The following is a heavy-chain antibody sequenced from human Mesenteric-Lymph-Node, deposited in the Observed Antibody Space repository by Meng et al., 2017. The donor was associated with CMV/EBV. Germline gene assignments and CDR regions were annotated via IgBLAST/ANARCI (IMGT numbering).Heavy chain of an antibody. J-gene: IGHJ4*02. D-gene: IGHD2-21*01. V-gene: IGHV3-7*01. CDR2: INQDGSEK. Sequence: GESLKISCAASGFTFSNFWMTWVRQAPGKGLEWVANINQDGSEKYYMDSVKGRFTISRDNAKNSLYLQMSSLRAEDTAVYYCARDRCGGDCYSETPIPTRFDYWGQGTLVTVSS. CDR1: GFTFSNFW. CDR3: ARDRCGGDCYSETPIPTRFDY.